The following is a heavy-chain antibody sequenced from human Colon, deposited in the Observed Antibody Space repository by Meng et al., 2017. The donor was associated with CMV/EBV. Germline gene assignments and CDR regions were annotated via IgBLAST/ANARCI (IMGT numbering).Heavy chain of an antibody. CDR2: INPKSGIT. Sequence: ASVKVSCKTSGYTFTDYYMHWARQAPGQGLEWMGWINPKSGITIYGQKFQGRLTLTRDTSISTVYMELSRLRSDDTAVYYCAKTAEYSSSSAAFDPWGQGTLVTVSS. D-gene: IGHD6-6*01. CDR1: GYTFTDYY. CDR3: AKTAEYSSSSAAFDP. J-gene: IGHJ5*02. V-gene: IGHV1-2*02.